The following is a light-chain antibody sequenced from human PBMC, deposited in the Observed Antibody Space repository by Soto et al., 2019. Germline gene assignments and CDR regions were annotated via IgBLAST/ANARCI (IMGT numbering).Light chain of an antibody. CDR2: DVT. CDR1: STDIGSYNF. CDR3: SSYTRTTTLVV. V-gene: IGLV2-14*01. Sequence: QSALTQPASMSESPGQSITIPCTGTSTDIGSYNFVSWYQQYPGNAPKLLIYDVTNRPSGVSNRFSGSKSGNTASLTISGLQAEDEAIYYCSSYTRTTTLVVFGGGTKLTVL. J-gene: IGLJ2*01.